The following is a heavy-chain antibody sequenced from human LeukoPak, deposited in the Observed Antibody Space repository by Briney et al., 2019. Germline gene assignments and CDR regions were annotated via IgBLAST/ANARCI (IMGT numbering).Heavy chain of an antibody. CDR2: ISAYNSNT. Sequence: ASVKVSCKASGYTFTSYGISWVRQAPGQGLEWMGWISAYNSNTNYAQKLQGRVTMTTDTSTSTAYMELRSLRSDDTAVYYCARDDIVVVPAAMSYYYYGMDVWGQGTTVTVSS. D-gene: IGHD2-2*01. CDR3: ARDDIVVVPAAMSYYYYGMDV. J-gene: IGHJ6*02. V-gene: IGHV1-18*01. CDR1: GYTFTSYG.